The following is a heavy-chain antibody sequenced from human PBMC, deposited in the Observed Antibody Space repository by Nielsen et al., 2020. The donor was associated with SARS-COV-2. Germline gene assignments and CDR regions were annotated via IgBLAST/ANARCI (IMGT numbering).Heavy chain of an antibody. CDR1: GGSISSGDYS. V-gene: IGHV4-30-4*01. CDR3: ASGYCRGGTCFSLGWFDP. J-gene: IGHJ5*02. Sequence: SETLSLTCTVSGGSISSGDYSWSWIRQPPGKGLEWIGNIYYSGSTNYNPSLKSRLTISVDTSKNQISLKLSSLTAADTAIYYYASGYCRGGTCFSLGWFDPWGQGTLVTVSS. D-gene: IGHD2-15*01. CDR2: IYYSGST.